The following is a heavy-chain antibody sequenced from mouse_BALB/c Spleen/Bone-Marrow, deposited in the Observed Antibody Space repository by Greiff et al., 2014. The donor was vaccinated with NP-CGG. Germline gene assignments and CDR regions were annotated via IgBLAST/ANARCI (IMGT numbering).Heavy chain of an antibody. CDR1: GFTFSDYY. CDR3: ARDRGVQGYAMDY. Sequence: EVKLMESGGGLVKPGGSLKLSCAASGFTFSDYYMYWVRQTPEKRLEWVATISDGGSYTYYPDSVKGRFTISRDIAKNNLYLQMSSLKSEDTAMYYCARDRGVQGYAMDYWGQGTPVTVSS. V-gene: IGHV5-4*02. CDR2: ISDGGSYT. D-gene: IGHD2-14*01. J-gene: IGHJ4*01.